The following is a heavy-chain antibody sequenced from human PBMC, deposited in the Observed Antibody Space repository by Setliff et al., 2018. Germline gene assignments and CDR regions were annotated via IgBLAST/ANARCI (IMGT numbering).Heavy chain of an antibody. CDR3: ARAPSSTVINWFDP. J-gene: IGHJ5*02. V-gene: IGHV1-18*01. CDR1: GGTFSSYA. CDR2: ISAYNGNT. Sequence: ASVKVSCKASGGTFSSYAISWVRQAPGQGLEWMGWISAYNGNTNYAQKLQGRVTITADKSTSTAYMELSSLRSEDTAVYYCARAPSSTVINWFDPWGQGALVTVSS. D-gene: IGHD3-22*01.